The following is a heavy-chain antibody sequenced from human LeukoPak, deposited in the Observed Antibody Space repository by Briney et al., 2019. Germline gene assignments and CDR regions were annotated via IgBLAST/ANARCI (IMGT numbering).Heavy chain of an antibody. D-gene: IGHD3-16*01. Sequence: GGSLRLSCAASGFTVSSNYMSWVRQAPGKGLEWVSVIYSGGTTYYADSVKGRFTISRDNSKNTLYLQMNSLRAEDTAVYYCARDSGGGYDAFDIWGQGTMVTVSS. J-gene: IGHJ3*02. V-gene: IGHV3-53*05. CDR1: GFTVSSNY. CDR2: IYSGGTT. CDR3: ARDSGGGYDAFDI.